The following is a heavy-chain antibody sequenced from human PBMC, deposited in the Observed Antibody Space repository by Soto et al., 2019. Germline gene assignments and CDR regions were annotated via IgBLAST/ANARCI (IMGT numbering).Heavy chain of an antibody. V-gene: IGHV3-9*01. CDR1: GFTFDDYA. D-gene: IGHD6-19*01. CDR2: ISWNSGSI. J-gene: IGHJ4*02. Sequence: EVQLVESGGGLVQPGRSLRLSCAASGFTFDDYAMHWVRQAPGKGLEWVSGISWNSGSIGYADSVKGRFTISRDNAKNSLYLQMNRLRAEDTALYYCAKEARNSSGPSLGYFDYWGQGTLVTVSS. CDR3: AKEARNSSGPSLGYFDY.